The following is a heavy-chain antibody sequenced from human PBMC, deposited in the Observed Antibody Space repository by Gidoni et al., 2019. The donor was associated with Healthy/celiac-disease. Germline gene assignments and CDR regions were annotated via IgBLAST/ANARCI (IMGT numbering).Heavy chain of an antibody. J-gene: IGHJ4*02. CDR1: GFTFSSYG. CDR2: ISYDGSNK. D-gene: IGHD3-10*01. Sequence: QVQLVESGGGVVQPGRSLRLSCEASGFTFSSYGRHWVRQAPGKVLEWVAVISYDGSNKYYADAVKGRFTISRDNSKNTLYLQMNSLRAEDTAVYYCAKDRVDYYGSGSHLGPFHYFDYWGQGTLVTVSS. V-gene: IGHV3-30*18. CDR3: AKDRVDYYGSGSHLGPFHYFDY.